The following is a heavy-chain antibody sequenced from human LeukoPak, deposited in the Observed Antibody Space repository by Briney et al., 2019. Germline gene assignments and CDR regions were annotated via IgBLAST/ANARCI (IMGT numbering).Heavy chain of an antibody. J-gene: IGHJ4*02. V-gene: IGHV1-2*02. CDR3: ARRDSSGVVPRWDY. Sequence: ASVKVSCKASGYTFTDYYMHWVRQAPGQGLEWMGWINPNSAGTNYAQKFEGRVTMTRDTSISTAYMELSRLRSDDTAVYYCARRDSSGVVPRWDYWGQGTLVTVSS. CDR1: GYTFTDYY. D-gene: IGHD6-19*01. CDR2: INPNSAGT.